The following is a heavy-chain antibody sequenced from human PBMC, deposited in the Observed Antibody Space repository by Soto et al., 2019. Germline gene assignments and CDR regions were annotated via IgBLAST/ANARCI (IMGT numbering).Heavy chain of an antibody. V-gene: IGHV1-69*06. CDR1: GGTFGSDA. CDR3: ARDRTDSGYYTNWLDP. D-gene: IGHD3-22*01. CDR2: IIPIFGTT. Sequence: SVKVSFKASGGTFGSDAITWVRQAPGQGLEWVGRIIPIFGTTNYAQNLQGRVTISADKSTLTSYMELHSLTSDDTALYYCARDRTDSGYYTNWLDPWGQGTQVTVSS. J-gene: IGHJ5*02.